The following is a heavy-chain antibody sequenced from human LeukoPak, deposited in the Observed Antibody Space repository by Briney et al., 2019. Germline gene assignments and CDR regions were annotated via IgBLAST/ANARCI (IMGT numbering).Heavy chain of an antibody. V-gene: IGHV3-23*01. CDR2: ISASSDNT. D-gene: IGHD3-3*01. Sequence: GGSLRLSCAASGFTFSSYAMSWVRQAPGKGLEWVSGISASSDNTYYADSVKGRFTISRDNSKNTLYLQMNSLTAEDTAVYYCAKAVVRFLDIDYWGQGTLVTVSS. J-gene: IGHJ4*02. CDR3: AKAVVRFLDIDY. CDR1: GFTFSSYA.